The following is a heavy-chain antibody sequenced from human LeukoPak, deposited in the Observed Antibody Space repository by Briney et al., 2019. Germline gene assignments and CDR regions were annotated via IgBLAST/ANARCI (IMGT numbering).Heavy chain of an antibody. CDR1: GFTFSSYS. CDR2: ISSSSSPI. J-gene: IGHJ4*02. D-gene: IGHD6-13*01. CDR3: AKRIAAAGKYYFDY. V-gene: IGHV3-48*01. Sequence: GGSLRLSCAASGFTFSSYSMNWVRQAPGKGLEWVSYISSSSSPIYYADSVKGRFTIPRDNAKNSLYLQMNSLRVEDTAVYYCAKRIAAAGKYYFDYWGQGTLVTVTS.